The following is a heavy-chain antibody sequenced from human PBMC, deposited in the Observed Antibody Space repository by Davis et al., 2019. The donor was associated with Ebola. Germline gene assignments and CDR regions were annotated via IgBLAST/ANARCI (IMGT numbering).Heavy chain of an antibody. CDR3: AKGNVREQLVLSYFDY. Sequence: GESLKISCAASGFTFSSYAMSWVRQAPGKGLEWVSTISGSGVNTYYADSVKGRFTISRDNSKNTLYLQMNSLRAEDTAVYYCAKGNVREQLVLSYFDYWGQGTLVTVSS. J-gene: IGHJ4*02. CDR2: ISGSGVNT. CDR1: GFTFSSYA. V-gene: IGHV3-23*01. D-gene: IGHD6-13*01.